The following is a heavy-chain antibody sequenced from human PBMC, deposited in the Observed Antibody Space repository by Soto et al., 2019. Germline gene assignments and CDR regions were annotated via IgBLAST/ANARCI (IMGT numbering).Heavy chain of an antibody. CDR3: ASPNYYDKRVGYFDY. J-gene: IGHJ4*02. V-gene: IGHV1-69*06. D-gene: IGHD3-22*01. CDR2: IIPIFGTA. CDR1: GGTFSSYA. Sequence: GASVKVSCKASGGTFSSYAISWVRQAPGQGLEWMGGIIPIFGTANYAQKFQGRVTITADKSTSTAYMELSSLRSEDTAVYYCASPNYYDKRVGYFDYWGQGTLVTVS.